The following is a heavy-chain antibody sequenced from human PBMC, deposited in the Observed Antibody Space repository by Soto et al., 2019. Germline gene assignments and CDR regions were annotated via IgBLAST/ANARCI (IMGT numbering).Heavy chain of an antibody. CDR1: GGSFSGYC. Sequence: SETLSLTCAVYGGSFSGYCWSWIRQPPGKGLEWIGEINHSGSTNYNPSLKSRVTISVDTSKNQFSLKLSSVTAADTAVYYCARGHPKFGYWGQGTLVTVSS. J-gene: IGHJ4*02. CDR2: INHSGST. CDR3: ARGHPKFGY. V-gene: IGHV4-34*01.